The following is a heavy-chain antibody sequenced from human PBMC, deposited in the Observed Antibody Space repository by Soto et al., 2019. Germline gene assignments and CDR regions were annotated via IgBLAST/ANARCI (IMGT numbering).Heavy chain of an antibody. CDR2: IYPGDSDT. CDR3: ARSHPYSSSFIYNGVDV. J-gene: IGHJ6*04. CDR1: GYSFTSYW. D-gene: IGHD6-13*01. V-gene: IGHV5-51*01. Sequence: GESLKISCKGSGYSFTSYWIGWVRQMPGKGLEWMGIIYPGDSDTRYSPSFQGQVTISADKSISTAYLQWSSLKASDTAMYYCARSHPYSSSFIYNGVDVWGKGTTVTVPS.